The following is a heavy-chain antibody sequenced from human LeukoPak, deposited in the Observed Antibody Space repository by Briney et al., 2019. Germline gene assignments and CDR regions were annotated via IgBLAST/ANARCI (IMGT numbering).Heavy chain of an antibody. CDR1: GFSFSTSN. D-gene: IGHD2-15*01. CDR2: ISGSSSTI. CDR3: ARVCIGCYSKDY. Sequence: GGSLRLSCAASGFSFSTSNMNWVRQAPGKGLEWVSYISGSSSTIYYADSVKGRFTISRDNAKNSLYLQMNSLRVDDTAVYYCARVCIGCYSKDYWGQGTLVSVSS. V-gene: IGHV3-48*04. J-gene: IGHJ4*02.